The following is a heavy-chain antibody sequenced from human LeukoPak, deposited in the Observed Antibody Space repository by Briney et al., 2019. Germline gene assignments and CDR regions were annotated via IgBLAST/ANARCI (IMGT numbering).Heavy chain of an antibody. CDR3: ARDKYRIAAAGTLAY. CDR2: ISSSGSTI. J-gene: IGHJ4*02. D-gene: IGHD6-13*01. CDR1: GFTFSDYY. V-gene: IGHV3-11*04. Sequence: GGSLRLSCAASGFTFSDYYMSWIRQAPGKGLEWVSYISSSGSTIYYADSVKGRFTISRDNAKNSLYLQMNSLRAEDTAVYYCARDKYRIAAAGTLAYWGQGTLVTVSS.